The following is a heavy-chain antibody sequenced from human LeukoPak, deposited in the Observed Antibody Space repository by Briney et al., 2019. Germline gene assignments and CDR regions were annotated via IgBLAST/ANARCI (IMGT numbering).Heavy chain of an antibody. CDR2: IKEDGSEK. CDR3: VRGYDSSGYYGDDF. CDR1: GFTLGTYW. D-gene: IGHD3-22*01. J-gene: IGHJ4*02. Sequence: GGPLRLSCAASGFTLGTYWMSWVRQAPGKGLEWVAHIKEDGSEKYHVDSVKGRFTISRDNAKNSLYLQMNSLRAEDTAVYSCVRGYDSSGYYGDDFWGQGTLVTVSS. V-gene: IGHV3-7*04.